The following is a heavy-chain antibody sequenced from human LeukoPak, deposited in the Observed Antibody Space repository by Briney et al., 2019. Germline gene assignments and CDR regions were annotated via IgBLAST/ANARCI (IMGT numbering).Heavy chain of an antibody. V-gene: IGHV1-69*13. CDR2: IIPIFGTA. Sequence: GASVKVSCKASGGTFSSYAISWVRQAPGQGLEWMGGIIPIFGTANYAQKFQGRVTITADESTSTAYMELSSLRSEDTAVYYCATPDSGRDAFDIWGQGTMVTVSS. CDR1: GGTFSSYA. J-gene: IGHJ3*02. CDR3: ATPDSGRDAFDI. D-gene: IGHD2-21*01.